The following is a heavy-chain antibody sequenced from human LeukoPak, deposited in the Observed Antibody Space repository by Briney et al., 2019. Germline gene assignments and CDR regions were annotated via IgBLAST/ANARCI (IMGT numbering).Heavy chain of an antibody. Sequence: SLRLSCAASGFTFDDYAMHWVRQAPGKGLEWVSGISWNSGSIGYADSVKGRFTISRDNAKNSLYLQMNSLRAEDTALYYCAKDIERYCSSTSCYRGYGMDVWGQGTTVTVSS. CDR2: ISWNSGSI. V-gene: IGHV3-9*01. J-gene: IGHJ6*02. D-gene: IGHD2-2*01. CDR1: GFTFDDYA. CDR3: AKDIERYCSSTSCYRGYGMDV.